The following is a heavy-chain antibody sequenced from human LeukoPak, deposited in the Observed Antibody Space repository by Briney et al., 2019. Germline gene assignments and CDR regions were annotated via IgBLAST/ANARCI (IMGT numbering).Heavy chain of an antibody. Sequence: SETLSLTCTVSGGSISSYYWSWIRQPPGKGLEWIGYIYYSGSTNYNPSLKSRVTISVDTSKSQFSLKLSSVTAADTAVYYCACLSYYYDSSGYSSWGQGTLVTVSS. CDR2: IYYSGST. CDR3: ACLSYYYDSSGYSS. CDR1: GGSISSYY. J-gene: IGHJ5*02. D-gene: IGHD3-22*01. V-gene: IGHV4-59*08.